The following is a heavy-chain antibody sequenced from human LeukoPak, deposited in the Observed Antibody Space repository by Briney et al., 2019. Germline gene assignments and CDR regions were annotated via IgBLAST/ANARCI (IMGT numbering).Heavy chain of an antibody. CDR3: ASSGSYRFDY. CDR2: IKQDGSEK. D-gene: IGHD1-26*01. J-gene: IGHJ4*02. Sequence: PGGSLRLSCAASGFTFSSYWMNWVRQAPGKGLEWVANIKQDGSEKYYVDSVKGRFTISRDNAKHSLYLQMNSLRAEDTAVYYCASSGSYRFDYWGQGTLVTVSS. CDR1: GFTFSSYW. V-gene: IGHV3-7*03.